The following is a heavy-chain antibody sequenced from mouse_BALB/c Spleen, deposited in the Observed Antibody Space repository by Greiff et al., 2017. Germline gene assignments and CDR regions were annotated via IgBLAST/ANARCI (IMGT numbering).Heavy chain of an antibody. D-gene: IGHD1-2*01. CDR3: VRDTTANFDY. V-gene: IGHV2-9-2*01. Sequence: VKVVESGPGLVAPSQSLSITCTVSGFSLTSYDISWIRQPPGKGLEWLGVIWTGGGTNYNSAFMSRLSISKDNSKSQVFLKMNSLQTDDTAIYYCVRDTTANFDYWGQGTTLTVSS. J-gene: IGHJ2*01. CDR2: IWTGGGT. CDR1: GFSLTSYD.